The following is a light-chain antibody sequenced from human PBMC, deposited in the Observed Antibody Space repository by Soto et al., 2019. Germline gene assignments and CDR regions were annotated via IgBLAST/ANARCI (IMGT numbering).Light chain of an antibody. CDR3: QKYNSGPLT. V-gene: IGKV1-27*01. CDR1: QGISNF. J-gene: IGKJ4*01. CDR2: SAS. Sequence: DIQMTPSPSTLSGSVGDRVTITCRASQGISNFVAWYQQIAGKVPKLLIHSASTLQSGVPSRFSGSGSGTDFTLTISSLQPEDVAIYYCQKYNSGPLTFGGGTKVDIK.